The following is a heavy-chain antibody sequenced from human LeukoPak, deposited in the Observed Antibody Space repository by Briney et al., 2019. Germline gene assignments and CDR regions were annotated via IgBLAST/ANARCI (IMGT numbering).Heavy chain of an antibody. CDR1: GYSFTGYY. D-gene: IGHD1-26*01. CDR2: INPNSGGT. V-gene: IGHV1-2*02. CDR3: ARGSIVGAIFDF. Sequence: ASVKVSCKASGYSFTGYYIHWVRQAPGQGLEWMGWINPNSGGTNYAQKFQGRVTMTRDTSISTAYMELSSLRSEDTAVYYCARGSIVGAIFDFWGQGTLVTVSS. J-gene: IGHJ4*02.